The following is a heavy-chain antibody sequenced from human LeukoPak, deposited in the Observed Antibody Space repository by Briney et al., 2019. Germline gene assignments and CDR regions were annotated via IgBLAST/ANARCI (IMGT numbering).Heavy chain of an antibody. J-gene: IGHJ5*02. CDR1: GSSISSYY. Sequence: SETLSLTCTLSGSSISSYYWSWNRQPPGKGLEWIGYISYSGNTNYNPSLKSRVTISVDTSKNQFSLKLSSVTAADTAVYYCARDYNGSTRFDPWGQGTLVTVSS. CDR3: ARDYNGSTRFDP. D-gene: IGHD3-10*01. V-gene: IGHV4-59*01. CDR2: ISYSGNT.